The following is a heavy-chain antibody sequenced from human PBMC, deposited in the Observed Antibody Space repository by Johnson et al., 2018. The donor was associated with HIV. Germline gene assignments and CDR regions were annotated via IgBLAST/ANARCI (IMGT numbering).Heavy chain of an antibody. CDR3: AKGIVVGVRAFDI. J-gene: IGHJ3*02. V-gene: IGHV3-30*18. D-gene: IGHD3-22*01. Sequence: QVQLVESGGGVVQPGRSLRLSCAASGFTFSSYGMHWVRQAPGKGLEWVAVISYDGSNKYYADSVKGRFTISRDKSKNTLYLQRNSLRAEDTSVYYCAKGIVVGVRAFDIWGQGTMVTVSS. CDR1: GFTFSSYG. CDR2: ISYDGSNK.